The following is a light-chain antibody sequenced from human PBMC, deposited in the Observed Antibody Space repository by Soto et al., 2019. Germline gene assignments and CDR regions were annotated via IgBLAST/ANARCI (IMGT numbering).Light chain of an antibody. J-gene: IGKJ4*01. Sequence: DIQMTQWPSSVSASVGDRVTITCRASQDISRWLAWYQLKPGEAPKLLIYVASILQSGVPSRFSGGASGTDFTLTINSLQPEDFATYSCQQAKSFPLTFGGGTKVDI. V-gene: IGKV1-12*01. CDR1: QDISRW. CDR2: VAS. CDR3: QQAKSFPLT.